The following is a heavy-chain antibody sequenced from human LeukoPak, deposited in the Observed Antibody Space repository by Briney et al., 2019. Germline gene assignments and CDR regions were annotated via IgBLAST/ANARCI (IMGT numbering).Heavy chain of an antibody. CDR3: ARAELDWFDP. CDR1: GFTFSSYS. V-gene: IGHV3-48*01. J-gene: IGHJ5*02. D-gene: IGHD3-10*01. Sequence: GGSLRLSCAASGFTFSSYSMNWVRQAPGKGLEWVSYISSSGSTIYYADSVKGRFTISRDNAKNSLYLQMNSLRAEDTAVYYCARAELDWFDPWGQGTLVTVSS. CDR2: ISSSGSTI.